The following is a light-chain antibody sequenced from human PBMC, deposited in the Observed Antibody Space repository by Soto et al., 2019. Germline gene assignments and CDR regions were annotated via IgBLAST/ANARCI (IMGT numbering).Light chain of an antibody. Sequence: DIQMTQSPSTLSASVGDRVTITCRASQSISDLLAWYQQKPGKAPKLLIYKASSLKSGAPSRFSGSGSGTEYTLTISSLQPDGFATYYCQQYNGYWTFGQGTKVEIK. CDR1: QSISDL. V-gene: IGKV1-5*03. CDR3: QQYNGYWT. J-gene: IGKJ1*01. CDR2: KAS.